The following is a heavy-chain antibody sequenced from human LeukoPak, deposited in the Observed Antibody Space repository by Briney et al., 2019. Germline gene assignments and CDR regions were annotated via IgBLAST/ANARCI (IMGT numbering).Heavy chain of an antibody. CDR1: VGSISRYY. Sequence: SETLSLTCAVSVGSISRYYWSWIRQPPGKGLEWMGYIHYSGNTNYNPSLKSRVSISVATSKIQFSLTLSSVTAADTAVYYYGCSSSYGKFDIWGQGTMVTVSS. V-gene: IGHV4-59*01. J-gene: IGHJ3*02. CDR2: IHYSGNT. CDR3: GCSSSYGKFDI. D-gene: IGHD6-19*01.